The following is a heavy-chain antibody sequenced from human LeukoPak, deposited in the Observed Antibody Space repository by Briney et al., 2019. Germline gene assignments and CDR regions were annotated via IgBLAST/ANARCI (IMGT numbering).Heavy chain of an antibody. CDR2: ISGSGGST. CDR3: AKGPLIEVAGTTWDH. D-gene: IGHD6-19*01. CDR1: GFTFSSYA. V-gene: IGHV3-23*01. Sequence: LPGGSLRLSCAASGFTFSSYAMSWVRQAPGKGLEWVSAISGSGGSTYYADSVKGRFTISRVNSRNTVYLQMNSLRAEDTAVYYCAKGPLIEVAGTTWDHWGQGTLVTVSS. J-gene: IGHJ4*02.